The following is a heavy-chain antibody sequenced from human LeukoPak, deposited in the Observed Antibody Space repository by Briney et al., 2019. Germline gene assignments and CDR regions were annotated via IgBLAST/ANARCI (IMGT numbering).Heavy chain of an antibody. V-gene: IGHV4-59*08. D-gene: IGHD5-12*01. CDR1: GGSIRSYY. CDR3: ARRRGRGYDLPSKYYFDY. CDR2: IYYRGST. Sequence: NPSETLSLTCTASGGSIRSYYWSWIRQPPGKGLEWIGHIYYRGSTNYHPCLKSRVTISVDTSRNQFSLKLSSVTAADTAVYYCARRRGRGYDLPSKYYFDYWGQGTLVTVSS. J-gene: IGHJ4*02.